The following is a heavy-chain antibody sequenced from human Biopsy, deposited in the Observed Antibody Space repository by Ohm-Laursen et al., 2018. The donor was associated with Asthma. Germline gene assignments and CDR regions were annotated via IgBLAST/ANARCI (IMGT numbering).Heavy chain of an antibody. CDR2: ISKDASTQ. CDR3: VRDGTDDAFDI. D-gene: IGHD1-1*01. Sequence: GQTLSLICAASGFSFSNFAIHWVRQAPGKGLEWVGVISKDASTQDYADSVKGRFTMARDNSKNTLDLQMNSLREEDTAVYYCVRDGTDDAFDIWGQGTVVSVSS. V-gene: IGHV3-30*01. J-gene: IGHJ3*02. CDR1: GFSFSNFA.